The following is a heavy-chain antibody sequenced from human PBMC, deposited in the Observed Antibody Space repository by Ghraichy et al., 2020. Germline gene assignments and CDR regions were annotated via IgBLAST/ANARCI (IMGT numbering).Heavy chain of an antibody. CDR1: GFTFSDYW. Sequence: GGSLRLSCAASGFTFSDYWMNWVRQAPGKGLEWVANIKQDGSDKYYVDSVKGRFTISRDNAKNSLYLQMNGLRAEDTAVYYCARSIVGVIGHTSHFDYWGQGTLVTVSS. J-gene: IGHJ4*02. V-gene: IGHV3-7*03. CDR2: IKQDGSDK. CDR3: ARSIVGVIGHTSHFDY. D-gene: IGHD1-26*01.